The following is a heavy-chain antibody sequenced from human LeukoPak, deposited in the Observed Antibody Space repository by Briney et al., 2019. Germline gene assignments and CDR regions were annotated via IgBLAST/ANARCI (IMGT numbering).Heavy chain of an antibody. D-gene: IGHD6-19*01. V-gene: IGHV3-15*01. CDR1: GFTFSNAW. Sequence: PGGSLRLSCAASGFTFSNAWMSWVRQAPGKGLEWVGRIKSKTDGGTTDYAAPVKGRFTISRDDSKNTLYLQMNSLRGEDTAVYYCARDFQWAFDIWGQGTMVTVSS. CDR3: ARDFQWAFDI. CDR2: IKSKTDGGTT. J-gene: IGHJ3*02.